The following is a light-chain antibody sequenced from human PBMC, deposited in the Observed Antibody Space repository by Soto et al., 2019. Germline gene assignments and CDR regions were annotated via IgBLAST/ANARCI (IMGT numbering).Light chain of an antibody. CDR1: QTVSLSY. J-gene: IGKJ4*01. CDR3: QQYFTSPLT. CDR2: GAS. V-gene: IGKV3-20*01. Sequence: EVVLTQSPGTLSLSLGERANLSCRASQTVSLSYLAWYQQKPGQAPRLLIDGASSRATGIPDRFSGGGSGTDFALTSSSLEPEDFAMYYCQQYFTSPLTFGGGNKVEIK.